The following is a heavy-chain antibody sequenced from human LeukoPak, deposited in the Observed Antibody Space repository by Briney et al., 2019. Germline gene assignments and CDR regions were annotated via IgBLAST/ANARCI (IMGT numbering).Heavy chain of an antibody. D-gene: IGHD6-13*01. J-gene: IGHJ4*02. CDR1: GGSISSYY. CDR2: TYYSGST. Sequence: PSETLSLTCTVSGGSISSYYWSWIRQPPGKGLEWIGYTYYSGSTNYNPSLKSRVTISVDTSKNQFSLKLSSVTAADTAVYYCARDSSSWQFDYWGQGTLVTVSS. V-gene: IGHV4-59*01. CDR3: ARDSSSWQFDY.